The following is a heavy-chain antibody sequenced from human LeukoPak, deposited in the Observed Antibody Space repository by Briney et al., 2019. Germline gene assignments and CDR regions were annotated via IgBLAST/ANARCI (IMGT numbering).Heavy chain of an antibody. V-gene: IGHV3-53*04. J-gene: IGHJ4*02. CDR1: GFTVSSNY. CDR2: IYSGGST. CDR3: ARVRSSSWRYFDY. Sequence: PGGSLRLSYAASGFTVSSNYMSWVRQAPGKGLEWVSVIYSGGSTYYADSVKGRFTISRHNSKNTLYLQMNSLRAEDTAVYYCARVRSSSWRYFDYWGQGTLVTVSS. D-gene: IGHD6-13*01.